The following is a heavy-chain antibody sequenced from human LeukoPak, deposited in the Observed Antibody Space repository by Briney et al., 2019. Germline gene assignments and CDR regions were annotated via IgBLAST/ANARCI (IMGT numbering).Heavy chain of an antibody. Sequence: SETLSLTCTVSDDSISSVGYYWTWIRQYPGKGLEWIGYIHYSGNTYYNPSLKSRVTISVDTSKYQFSLKLSSVTVADTAVYYCARDRKYGSESLRRLDYWGQGTLVTVSS. CDR2: IHYSGNT. CDR1: DDSISSVGYY. D-gene: IGHD3-10*01. J-gene: IGHJ4*02. V-gene: IGHV4-31*03. CDR3: ARDRKYGSESLRRLDY.